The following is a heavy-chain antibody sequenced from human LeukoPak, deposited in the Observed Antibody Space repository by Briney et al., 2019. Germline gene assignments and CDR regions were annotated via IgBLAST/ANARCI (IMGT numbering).Heavy chain of an antibody. CDR3: TTRPYSSSSPDY. D-gene: IGHD6-6*01. Sequence: GGSLRLSCAASGFSFSSYAMSWVRQAPGKGLEWVGRIKSKTDGETTDYTAPVKGRFTISRDDSKNTLYLQMNSLKSEDTAMYYCTTRPYSSSSPDYWGQGTLVTVSS. CDR1: GFSFSSYA. CDR2: IKSKTDGETT. V-gene: IGHV3-15*01. J-gene: IGHJ4*02.